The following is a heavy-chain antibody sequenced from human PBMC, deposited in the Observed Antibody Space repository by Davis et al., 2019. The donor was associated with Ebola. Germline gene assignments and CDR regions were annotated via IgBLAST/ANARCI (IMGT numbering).Heavy chain of an antibody. Sequence: GESLKISCAASGFTFSSYSMNWVRQAPGKGLEWVSYISSSGSTIYYADSVRGRFTISRDNAKNSLYLQMNSLRDEDTAVYYCARASSGWYNNWGQGTLVTVSS. CDR2: ISSSGSTI. V-gene: IGHV3-48*02. D-gene: IGHD6-19*01. CDR1: GFTFSSYS. CDR3: ARASSGWYNN. J-gene: IGHJ4*02.